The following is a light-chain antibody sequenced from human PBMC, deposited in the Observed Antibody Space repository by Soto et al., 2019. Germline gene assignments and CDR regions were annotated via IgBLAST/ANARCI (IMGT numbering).Light chain of an antibody. J-gene: IGKJ1*01. V-gene: IGKV1-5*01. CDR2: DAS. Sequence: DIQMTQSPSTLSASVGDRVTISCRASQSISIWLAWYQLKPGRTPKILVYDASSLESGVPSRFSGSGSGTEFTLAISGLQPDDSALYYCQQYDSYSWTFGQGTRVEIK. CDR3: QQYDSYSWT. CDR1: QSISIW.